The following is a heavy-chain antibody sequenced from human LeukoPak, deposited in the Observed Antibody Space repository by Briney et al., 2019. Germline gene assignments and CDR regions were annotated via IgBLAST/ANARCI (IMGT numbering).Heavy chain of an antibody. V-gene: IGHV4-39*07. Sequence: PSETLSLTCTVSGGSISSSSYYWGWIRQPPGKGLEWIGSIYYSGSTYYNPSLKSRVTISVDTSKNQFSLKLSSVTAADTAVYYCARGAAVAGAFDYWGQGTLVTVSS. D-gene: IGHD6-19*01. J-gene: IGHJ4*02. CDR3: ARGAAVAGAFDY. CDR1: GGSISSSSYY. CDR2: IYYSGST.